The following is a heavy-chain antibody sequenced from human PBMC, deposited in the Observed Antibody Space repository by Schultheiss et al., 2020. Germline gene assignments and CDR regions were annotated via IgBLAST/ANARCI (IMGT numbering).Heavy chain of an antibody. Sequence: GGSLRLSCAASGFTFSSYDMHWVRQAPGKGLEWVSSISSSSSYIYYADSVKGRFTISRDNAKNSLYLQMNSLRDEDTAVYYCARDEAQPIVVVISDAFDNWGQGTMVTVSS. CDR1: GFTFSSYD. CDR3: ARDEAQPIVVVISDAFDN. D-gene: IGHD3-22*01. CDR2: ISSSSSYI. J-gene: IGHJ3*02. V-gene: IGHV3-21*01.